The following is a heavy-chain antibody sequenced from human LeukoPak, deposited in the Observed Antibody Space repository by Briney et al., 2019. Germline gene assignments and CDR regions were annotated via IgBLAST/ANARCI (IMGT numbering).Heavy chain of an antibody. CDR2: IYHSGST. D-gene: IGHD3-10*01. CDR3: ARASGFGSGRYRNTHLDY. V-gene: IGHV4-4*02. Sequence: SGTLSLTCAVSGGSISSSNWWSWVRQPPGKGLEWIGEIYHSGSTNYNPSLKSRVTISIDLSKNQFSLKLSSVTAADTAVYYCARASGFGSGRYRNTHLDYWGQGTLVTVSS. J-gene: IGHJ4*02. CDR1: GGSISSSNW.